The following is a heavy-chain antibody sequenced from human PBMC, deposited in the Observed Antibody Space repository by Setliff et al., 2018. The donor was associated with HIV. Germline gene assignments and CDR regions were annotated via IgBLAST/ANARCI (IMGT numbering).Heavy chain of an antibody. V-gene: IGHV1-18*01. Sequence: RASVKVSCKASGHTFSDYGISWMRQAPGQGLEWMGWISTYSDETSYAQKLQGRVTMTTDTSTSTAYMELRRLRFDDTAVYYCARDVEHMMDVWGQGTTVTVSS. CDR2: ISTYSDET. J-gene: IGHJ6*02. CDR1: GHTFSDYG. CDR3: ARDVEHMMDV.